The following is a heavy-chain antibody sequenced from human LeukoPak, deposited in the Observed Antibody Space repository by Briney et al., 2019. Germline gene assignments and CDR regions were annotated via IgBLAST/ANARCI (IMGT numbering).Heavy chain of an antibody. CDR2: IKQDGSEK. D-gene: IGHD6-25*01. CDR3: ARGRAVDY. J-gene: IGHJ4*02. V-gene: IGHV3-7*05. Sequence: GGSLRLSCAASGFTVNSNDMTWIRRAPGRGLEWVANIKQDGSEKHYVDSVKGRFTISRDNAKNSVYLQMNSLRAEDAAMYYCARGRAVDYWGQGTLVIVSS. CDR1: GFTVNSND.